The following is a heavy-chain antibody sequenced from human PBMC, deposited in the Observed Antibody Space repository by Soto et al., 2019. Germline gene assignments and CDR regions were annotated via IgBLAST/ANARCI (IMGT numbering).Heavy chain of an antibody. CDR1: GGSISSVDYY. V-gene: IGHV4-31*03. Sequence: QVQLQESGPGLAKPSQTLSLTCTVSGGSISSVDYYWNWIRQLPGKGLEWIGYIYHAGSTYYNPSLKSRLLILVDTSKNQFSLRLTALTAADTAVYYCAREQVPTLDYYGMDVWGQGTTVTVSS. CDR2: IYHAGST. CDR3: AREQVPTLDYYGMDV. J-gene: IGHJ6*02.